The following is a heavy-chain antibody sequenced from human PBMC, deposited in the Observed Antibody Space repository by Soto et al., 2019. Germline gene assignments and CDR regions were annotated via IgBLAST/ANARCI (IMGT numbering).Heavy chain of an antibody. CDR2: IRSKANSYAT. CDR1: GFTFSGSA. D-gene: IGHD3-22*01. J-gene: IGHJ1*01. V-gene: IGHV3-73*01. Sequence: PGGSLRLSCAASGFTFSGSAMHWVRQASGKGLEWVGRIRSKANSYATAYAASVKGRFTISRDDSKNTAYLQMNSLKTEDTAVYYCTRHGSFKGNYDSSGYYHAEYFQHWGQGTLVTVSS. CDR3: TRHGSFKGNYDSSGYYHAEYFQH.